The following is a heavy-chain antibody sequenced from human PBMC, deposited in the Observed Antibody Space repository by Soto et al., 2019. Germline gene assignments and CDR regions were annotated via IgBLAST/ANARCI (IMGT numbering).Heavy chain of an antibody. CDR2: IYSDGSGT. V-gene: IGHV3-74*01. Sequence: PVGSLRLSCAASGFAFSSYWMHWVRQAPGKGLVWVSRIYSDGSGTTYADSVKGRFTISRDNAKSMLYLQMNSLRAEDTAVYYCATLNSFGADYWGQGTLVTVSS. D-gene: IGHD5-18*01. CDR3: ATLNSFGADY. CDR1: GFAFSSYW. J-gene: IGHJ4*02.